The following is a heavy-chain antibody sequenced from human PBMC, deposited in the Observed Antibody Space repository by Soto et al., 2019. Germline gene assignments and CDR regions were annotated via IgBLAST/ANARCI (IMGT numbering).Heavy chain of an antibody. Sequence: SETLSLTCTVSGGSISSSSYYWGWIRQPPGKGLEWIGSIYYSGSTYYNPSLKSRVTISVDTSKNQFSLKLSSVTAADTAVYYCARLGGFCSGGSCPYYYGMDVWGQGTTVTVSS. CDR1: GGSISSSSYY. D-gene: IGHD2-15*01. J-gene: IGHJ6*02. V-gene: IGHV4-39*01. CDR2: IYYSGST. CDR3: ARLGGFCSGGSCPYYYGMDV.